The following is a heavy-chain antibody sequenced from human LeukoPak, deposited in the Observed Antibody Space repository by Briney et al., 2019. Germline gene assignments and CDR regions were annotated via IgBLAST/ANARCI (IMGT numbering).Heavy chain of an antibody. Sequence: SETLSLTCIVSGGSISGYYWNWIRQAPGKGLEGIGYIYYSGSTNYNPSLKSRVALSVDTSKMQFSLKLSSVTAADTAVYYCARLNDIAVAGSPKDWYFDLWGRGTLVTVSS. CDR3: ARLNDIAVAGSPKDWYFDL. CDR1: GGSISGYY. V-gene: IGHV4-59*01. J-gene: IGHJ2*01. CDR2: IYYSGST. D-gene: IGHD6-19*01.